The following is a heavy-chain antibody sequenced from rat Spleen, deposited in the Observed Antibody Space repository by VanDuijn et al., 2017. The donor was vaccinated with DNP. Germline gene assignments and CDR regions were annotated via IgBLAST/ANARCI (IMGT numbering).Heavy chain of an antibody. J-gene: IGHJ2*01. CDR2: IKAKSNNYAT. D-gene: IGHD5-1*01. V-gene: IGHV6-6*01. CDR1: GFPFSPAW. CDR3: AWELGHY. Sequence: EVQVLESGGGLVQPGNSLKLSCATSGFPFSPAWMYWYRQFPEKRLEWVAGIKAKSNNYATDYTESVKGRFTISRDDSKSSIYLQMNNLKEEDTAIYYCAWELGHYWGQGVMVTVSS.